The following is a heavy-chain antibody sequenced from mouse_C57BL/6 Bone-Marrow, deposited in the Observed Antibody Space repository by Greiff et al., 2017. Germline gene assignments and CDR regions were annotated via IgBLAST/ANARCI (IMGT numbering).Heavy chain of an antibody. J-gene: IGHJ2*01. CDR2: IDPSDSYT. CDR1: GYTFTSYW. CDR3: ARKLYYCDY. Sequence: QVQLQQPGAELVKPGASVKLSCKASGYTFTSYWMQWVKQRPGQGLEWIGEIDPSDSYTNYNQKFKGKATLTVDTSSSTAYMQLSSLTSEDSAVYYCARKLYYCDYWGQGTTLTVSS. V-gene: IGHV1-50*01. D-gene: IGHD1-3*01.